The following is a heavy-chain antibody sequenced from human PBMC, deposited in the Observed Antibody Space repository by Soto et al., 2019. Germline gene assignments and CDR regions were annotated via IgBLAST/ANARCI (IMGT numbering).Heavy chain of an antibody. CDR2: IIPIFGTA. J-gene: IGHJ4*02. D-gene: IGHD3-9*01. Sequence: GASVKVSCKASGGTFSSYAISWVRQAPGQGLEWMGGIIPIFGTANYAQKFRGRVTITADESTSTAYMELSSLRSEDTAVYYCARYPYYDILTGYYSGWGQGTLVTVSS. V-gene: IGHV1-69*13. CDR1: GGTFSSYA. CDR3: ARYPYYDILTGYYSG.